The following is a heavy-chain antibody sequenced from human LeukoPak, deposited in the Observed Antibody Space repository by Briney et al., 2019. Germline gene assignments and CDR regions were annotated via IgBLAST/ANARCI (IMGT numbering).Heavy chain of an antibody. Sequence: SETLSLTCAVYGRSFSGYYWSWIRQPPGKGLEWIGEINHSGSTNYNPSLKSRVTISVDTSKNQFSLKLSSVTAADTAVYYCARHVGGVGATHFDYWGQGTLVTVSS. CDR3: ARHVGGVGATHFDY. CDR2: INHSGST. D-gene: IGHD1-26*01. J-gene: IGHJ4*02. CDR1: GRSFSGYY. V-gene: IGHV4-34*01.